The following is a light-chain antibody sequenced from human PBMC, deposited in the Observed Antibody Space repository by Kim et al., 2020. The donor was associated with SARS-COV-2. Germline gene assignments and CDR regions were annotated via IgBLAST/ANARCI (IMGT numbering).Light chain of an antibody. CDR1: QSVNSN. V-gene: IGKV3-11*01. J-gene: IGKJ4*01. CDR3: QQGSNKPLT. CDR2: DAS. Sequence: EIVLTQSPATLSLSPGERATLSCRASQSVNSNLAWYQQKFGQAPRLLMYDASNRATGIPARFSGSGSGTDFTLTISSLEPEDFAVYYCQQGSNKPLTFGGGTKVDIK.